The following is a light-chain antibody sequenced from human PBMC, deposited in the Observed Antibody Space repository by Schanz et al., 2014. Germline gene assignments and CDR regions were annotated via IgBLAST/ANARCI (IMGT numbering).Light chain of an antibody. J-gene: IGLJ2*01. CDR2: SNN. Sequence: QSVLTQPPSASGPPGQRVTISCSGSSSNIGSNTVNWYQQLPGTAPKLLIYSNNQRPSGVPDRFSGSKSGTSASLAISGLQAEDEADYHCSSHTAITTAVVFGGGTKLTVL. CDR3: SSHTAITTAVV. V-gene: IGLV1-44*01. CDR1: SSNIGSNT.